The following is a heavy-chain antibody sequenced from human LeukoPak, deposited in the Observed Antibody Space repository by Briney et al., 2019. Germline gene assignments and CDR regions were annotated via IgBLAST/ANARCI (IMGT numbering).Heavy chain of an antibody. J-gene: IGHJ6*02. CDR1: GFTFDDYA. CDR3: ATLGEYSSSSFLRYYYGMDV. CDR2: ISWNSGSI. D-gene: IGHD6-6*01. V-gene: IGHV3-9*01. Sequence: GGSLRLSCAASGFTFDDYAMHWVRQAPGKGLEWVSGISWNSGSIGYADSVKGRFTISRDNAKNSLYLQMNSLRAEDTALYYCATLGEYSSSSFLRYYYGMDVWGQGTTVTVSS.